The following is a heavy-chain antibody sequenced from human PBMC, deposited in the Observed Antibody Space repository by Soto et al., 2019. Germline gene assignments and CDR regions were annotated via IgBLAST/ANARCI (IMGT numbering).Heavy chain of an antibody. J-gene: IGHJ6*02. V-gene: IGHV3-21*03. Sequence: GGSLRLCCVTSLFTFSRNTMNLFRQAPGKGREWVASITSSGSYVYYADSVKGRFSASRDNAKNSLSLQMDSLRPDDTAIYFCVKDEGIEAMDVWGQGTTVTVYS. CDR2: ITSSGSYV. CDR3: VKDEGIEAMDV. CDR1: LFTFSRNT. D-gene: IGHD3-3*02.